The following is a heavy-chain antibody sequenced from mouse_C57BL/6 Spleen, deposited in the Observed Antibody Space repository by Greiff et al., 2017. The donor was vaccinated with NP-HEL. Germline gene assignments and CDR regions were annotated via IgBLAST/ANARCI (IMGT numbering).Heavy chain of an antibody. J-gene: IGHJ2*01. CDR2: IDPSDSYT. D-gene: IGHD1-1*01. CDR3: AKGHDGGFDY. CDR1: GYTFTSYW. V-gene: IGHV1-69*01. Sequence: QVQLQQSGAELVMPGASVKLSCKASGYTFTSYWMHWVKQRPGQGLEWIGEIDPSDSYTNYNQKFKGKSTLTVDKSSSTAYMQLSSLTSEDSAVYYCAKGHDGGFDYWGQGTTLTVSS.